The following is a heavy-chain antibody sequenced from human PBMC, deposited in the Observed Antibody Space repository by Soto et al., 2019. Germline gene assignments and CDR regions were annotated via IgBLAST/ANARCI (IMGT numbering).Heavy chain of an antibody. Sequence: SSEPLSLTCAVSGGSISSGGYSWSWSRQPPGKGLEWIGYIYHSGITYYNPSLKSRVTISVDTSKNQFSLKLSSVTAADTAVYYCARQIAVAGIPDYFDHWGQGTLVTVSS. V-gene: IGHV4-30-2*03. CDR2: IYHSGIT. CDR3: ARQIAVAGIPDYFDH. D-gene: IGHD6-19*01. CDR1: GGSISSGGYS. J-gene: IGHJ4*02.